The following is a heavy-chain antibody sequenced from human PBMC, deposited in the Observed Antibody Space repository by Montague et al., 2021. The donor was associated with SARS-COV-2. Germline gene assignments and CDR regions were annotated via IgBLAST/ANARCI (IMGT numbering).Heavy chain of an antibody. CDR3: ARQENSSGWFKPDAFDI. Sequence: SETLSLTCTVSGGSISSSSYYWGWIRQPPGKGLEWIGSIYYGGSNYYNPSLKSRVTISVDTSKNQFSLKLSSVTAADTAVYYCARQENSSGWFKPDAFDIWGQGTMVTVSS. CDR2: IYYGGSN. CDR1: GGSISSSSYY. D-gene: IGHD6-19*01. V-gene: IGHV4-39*01. J-gene: IGHJ3*02.